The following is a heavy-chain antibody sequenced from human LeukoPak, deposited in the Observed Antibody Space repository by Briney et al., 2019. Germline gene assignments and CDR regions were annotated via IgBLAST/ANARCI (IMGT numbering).Heavy chain of an antibody. Sequence: SETLSLTCAVSGGSISSGGYSWSWIRQPPGKGLEWIGYIYYSGSTNYNPSLKSRVTISVDTSKNQFSLKLSSVTAADTAVYYCARVGGVEQLLFDYWGQGTLVTVSS. D-gene: IGHD3-16*01. CDR3: ARVGGVEQLLFDY. CDR1: GGSISSGGYS. CDR2: IYYSGST. J-gene: IGHJ4*02. V-gene: IGHV4-61*08.